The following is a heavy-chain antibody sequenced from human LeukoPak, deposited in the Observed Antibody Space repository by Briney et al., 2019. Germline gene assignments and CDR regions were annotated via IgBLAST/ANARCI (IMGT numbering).Heavy chain of an antibody. CDR3: ARRTWYFHFDY. CDR1: GFTFSNYA. D-gene: IGHD2/OR15-2a*01. Sequence: AGGSLRLSCAASGFTFSNYAMTWVRQAPGKGLEWVSALNSGGGFTYYADSVKGRFTISRDNSKNTLFLQMNSLRAEDTAVYYCARRTWYFHFDYWGQGTLVTVSS. CDR2: LNSGGGFT. V-gene: IGHV3-23*01. J-gene: IGHJ4*02.